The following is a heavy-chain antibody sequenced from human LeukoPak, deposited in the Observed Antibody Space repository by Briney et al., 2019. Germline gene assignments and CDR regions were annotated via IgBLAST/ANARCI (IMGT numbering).Heavy chain of an antibody. CDR2: ISGSGGST. Sequence: PGGSLRLSCAASGFTFSNYAMSWVRQAPGKGLECVSAISGSGGSTYYADSVKGRFTVSRDHSKDTLHVQMNSLRAEDTAVYFCARGSMDYYGTSGRGAFDMWGQGAMVTVSS. V-gene: IGHV3-23*01. J-gene: IGHJ3*02. CDR3: ARGSMDYYGTSGRGAFDM. D-gene: IGHD3-22*01. CDR1: GFTFSNYA.